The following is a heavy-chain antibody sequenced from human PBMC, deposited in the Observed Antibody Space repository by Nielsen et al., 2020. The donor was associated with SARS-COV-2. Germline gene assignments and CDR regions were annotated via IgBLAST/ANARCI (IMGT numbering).Heavy chain of an antibody. D-gene: IGHD3-10*01. CDR3: ARPGSGSYRAWLDY. CDR2: ISYDGSNK. CDR1: GFTFSSYA. Sequence: GGSLRLSCAASGFTFSSYAMHWVRQAPGQGLEWVAVISYDGSNKYYADSVKGRFTISRDNSKNTLYLQMNSLRAEDTAVYYCARPGSGSYRAWLDYWGQGTLVTVSS. J-gene: IGHJ4*02. V-gene: IGHV3-30-3*01.